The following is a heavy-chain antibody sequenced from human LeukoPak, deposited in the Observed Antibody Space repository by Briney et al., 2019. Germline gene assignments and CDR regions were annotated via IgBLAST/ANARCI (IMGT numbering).Heavy chain of an antibody. CDR2: ISSSSSYI. J-gene: IGHJ4*02. Sequence: GGSLRLSCAASGFTFSSYSMNWVRQAPGKGLEWVSSISSSSSYIYYADSVKGRFTISRDNAKNSLYLQMDSLRAEDTAVYYCARVGPMDQSGYDWYIYDRGFDYWGQGTLVTVSS. CDR1: GFTFSSYS. CDR3: ARVGPMDQSGYDWYIYDRGFDY. D-gene: IGHD5-12*01. V-gene: IGHV3-21*01.